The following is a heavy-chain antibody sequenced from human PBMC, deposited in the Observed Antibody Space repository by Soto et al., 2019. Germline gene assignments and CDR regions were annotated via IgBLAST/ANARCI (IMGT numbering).Heavy chain of an antibody. Sequence: QVQLVQSGAEVKKPGASVKVSCKASGYTFTSYAMHWVRQAPGQRLEWMGWINAGNGNTKYSQKFQGRVTITRDTSASTAYMELSSLRSEDTAVYYCARTYRPPDKNYVWGSYRPYYFDYWGQGTLVTVSS. CDR1: GYTFTSYA. CDR2: INAGNGNT. J-gene: IGHJ4*02. CDR3: ARTYRPPDKNYVWGSYRPYYFDY. D-gene: IGHD3-16*02. V-gene: IGHV1-3*01.